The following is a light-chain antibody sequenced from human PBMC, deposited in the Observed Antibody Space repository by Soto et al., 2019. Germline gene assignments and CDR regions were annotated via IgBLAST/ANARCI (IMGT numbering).Light chain of an antibody. CDR3: QQYGSSPPYT. V-gene: IGKV3-20*01. J-gene: IGKJ2*01. CDR2: GSS. Sequence: DIVLTQSPDTLSLSPGESATLSCRASQSVSGNYLAWYQQKPGQSPRLLIYGSSDRATGIPDRFSGSGSGTDFTLTISRVEPEDFAEYYCQQYGSSPPYTFGQGTKLEIK. CDR1: QSVSGNY.